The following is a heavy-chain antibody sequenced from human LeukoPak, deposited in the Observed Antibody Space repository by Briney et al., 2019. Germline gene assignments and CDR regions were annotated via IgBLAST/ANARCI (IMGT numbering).Heavy chain of an antibody. J-gene: IGHJ4*02. CDR3: ARRDYGARRCDY. Sequence: SWTLSLTFPFSLGSIINSSYYGGWIRRPPGEGREWIGCIYYCGTTYYNPSRKGRVHLSVDKSKNQFSLKLSSATAADTAVIFCARRDYGARRCDYWGQGTLATVSS. D-gene: IGHD4-17*01. CDR1: LGSIINSSYY. CDR2: IYYCGTT. V-gene: IGHV4-39*07.